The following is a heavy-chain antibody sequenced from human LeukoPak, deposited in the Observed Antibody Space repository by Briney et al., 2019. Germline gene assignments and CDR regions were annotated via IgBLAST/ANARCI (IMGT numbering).Heavy chain of an antibody. CDR3: EAMVRGVIITFGMDV. J-gene: IGHJ6*02. Sequence: GGSLRLSCAASGFTVSSNYMSWVRQAPGKGLEWVSVIYSGGSTYYADSVKGRFTISRDNSKNTLYLQMNSLRAEDTAVYYCEAMVRGVIITFGMDVWGQGTTVTVSS. CDR2: IYSGGST. V-gene: IGHV3-66*01. CDR1: GFTVSSNY. D-gene: IGHD3-10*01.